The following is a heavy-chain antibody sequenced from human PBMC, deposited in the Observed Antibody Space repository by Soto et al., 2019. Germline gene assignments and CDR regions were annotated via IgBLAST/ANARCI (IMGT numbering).Heavy chain of an antibody. CDR1: GFTFSSYA. Sequence: GSLRLSCAASGFTFSSYAMSWVRQAPGKGLEWVSAISGSGGSTYYADSVKGRFTISRDNSKNTLYLQMNSLRAEDTAVYYCAKDDCSSTSCYTYDYWGQGTLVTVSS. CDR3: AKDDCSSTSCYTYDY. CDR2: ISGSGGST. J-gene: IGHJ4*02. D-gene: IGHD2-2*02. V-gene: IGHV3-23*01.